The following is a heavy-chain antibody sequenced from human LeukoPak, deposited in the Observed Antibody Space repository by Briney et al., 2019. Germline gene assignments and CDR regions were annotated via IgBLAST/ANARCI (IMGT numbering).Heavy chain of an antibody. V-gene: IGHV3-15*01. CDR3: TSERRESSGWYNWCFDY. Sequence: GGSLRLSCEVSGFAFSHAYMSWVRQAPGKGLEWVGRTKTKTGGGTTDYGETVKGRFPIYRDDSKNKMYLQMNNLQSEDTAIYYCTSERRESSGWYNWCFDYWGRGTLVTVSS. J-gene: IGHJ4*02. D-gene: IGHD6-19*01. CDR2: TKTKTGGGTT. CDR1: GFAFSHAY.